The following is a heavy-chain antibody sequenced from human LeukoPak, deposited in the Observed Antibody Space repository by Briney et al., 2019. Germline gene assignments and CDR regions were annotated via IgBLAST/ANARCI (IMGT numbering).Heavy chain of an antibody. CDR2: INPSGGST. V-gene: IGHV1-46*01. J-gene: IGHJ6*02. D-gene: IGHD2-15*01. Sequence: GGSLRLSCAASGFTFSSYAMHWVRQAPGQGLEWMGIINPSGGSTSYAQKFQGRVTMTRDTSTSTVYMELSSLRSEDTAVYYCAREIYCSGGSCYPPKPTYGMDVWGQGTTVTVSS. CDR3: AREIYCSGGSCYPPKPTYGMDV. CDR1: GFTFSSYA.